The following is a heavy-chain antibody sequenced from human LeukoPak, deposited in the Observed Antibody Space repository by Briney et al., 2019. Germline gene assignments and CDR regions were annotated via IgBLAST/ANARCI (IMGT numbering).Heavy chain of an antibody. CDR1: GYTFTSYG. D-gene: IGHD6-13*01. V-gene: IGHV1-18*01. CDR3: AYRIAAAGMGVDFDY. Sequence: VASVKVSCKASGYTFTSYGISWVRQAPGQGLEWMGWISAYNGNTNYAQKLQGRVTMTTDTSTSTAYMELRSLRSDDTAVYYWAYRIAAAGMGVDFDYWGQGTLVTVSS. J-gene: IGHJ4*02. CDR2: ISAYNGNT.